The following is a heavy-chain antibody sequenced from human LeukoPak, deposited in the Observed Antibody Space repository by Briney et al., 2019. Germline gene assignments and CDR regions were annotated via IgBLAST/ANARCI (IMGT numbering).Heavy chain of an antibody. D-gene: IGHD3-10*01. V-gene: IGHV3-21*01. J-gene: IGHJ5*02. CDR3: ARDQGWFGQNWFDP. Sequence: PGGSLRLSCAASGFTFSSYSMNWVRQAPGKGLEWVSSISSSSSYIYYADSVKGRFTISRDNAKNSLYLQINSLRAEDTVVYYCARDQGWFGQNWFDPWGQGTLVTVSS. CDR2: ISSSSSYI. CDR1: GFTFSSYS.